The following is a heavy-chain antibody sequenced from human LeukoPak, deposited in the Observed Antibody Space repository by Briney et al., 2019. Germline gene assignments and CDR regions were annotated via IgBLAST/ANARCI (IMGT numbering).Heavy chain of an antibody. Sequence: ASVKVSCKVSGYTLTELSMHWVRQAPGKGLEWMGGFDPEDGETIYAQKFQGRVTMTEDTSTDTAYMELSSLRSEDTAVYYCARPSQKRYCSSTSCYGWLRFDYWGQGTLVTVSS. V-gene: IGHV1-24*01. J-gene: IGHJ4*02. CDR1: GYTLTELS. CDR3: ARPSQKRYCSSTSCYGWLRFDY. D-gene: IGHD2-2*01. CDR2: FDPEDGET.